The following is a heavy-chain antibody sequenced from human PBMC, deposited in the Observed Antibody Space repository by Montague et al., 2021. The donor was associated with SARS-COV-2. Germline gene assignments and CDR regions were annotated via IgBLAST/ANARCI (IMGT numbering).Heavy chain of an antibody. CDR3: ARRGGGEVFARFMYWYFDV. Sequence: SETLSLTCSVSGGSINNYYWGWVRQSPGKGQEWIGYIYYSGSVTTSYNPSLKSRVSISVDTSENQFSLKLTSVTAADTAAYYCARRGGGEVFARFMYWYFDVWSRGSLVTVSS. V-gene: IGHV4-59*13. CDR1: GGSINNYY. CDR2: IYYSGSVTT. D-gene: IGHD2-21*01. J-gene: IGHJ2*01.